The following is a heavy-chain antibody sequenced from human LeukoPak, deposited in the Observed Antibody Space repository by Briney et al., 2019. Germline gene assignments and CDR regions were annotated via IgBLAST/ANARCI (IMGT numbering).Heavy chain of an antibody. CDR3: TRDRRYSGYDRHYYYYMDV. V-gene: IGHV3-15*01. CDR2: IKSKTDGGTT. Sequence: GGSLRLSCAASGFTFINAWMNWVRQAPGKGLEWVGRIKSKTDGGTTDYAAPVKGRFTISRDDSKNTLYLQMNSLKTEDTAVYYCTRDRRYSGYDRHYYYYMDVWGKGTTVTVSS. J-gene: IGHJ6*03. CDR1: GFTFINAW. D-gene: IGHD5-12*01.